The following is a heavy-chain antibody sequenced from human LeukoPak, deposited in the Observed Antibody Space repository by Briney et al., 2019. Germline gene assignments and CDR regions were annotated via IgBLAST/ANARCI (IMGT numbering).Heavy chain of an antibody. CDR3: ARVYGVVILSSYYFDY. CDR1: GGSFSGYY. CDR2: INHSGST. Sequence: PSETLSLTCAVYGGSFSGYYWGWIRQPPGKGLEWIGEINHSGSTNYNPSLKSRVTISVDTSKNQFSLKLSSVTAADTAVYYCARVYGVVILSSYYFDYWGQGTLVTVSS. V-gene: IGHV4-34*01. J-gene: IGHJ4*02. D-gene: IGHD3-3*01.